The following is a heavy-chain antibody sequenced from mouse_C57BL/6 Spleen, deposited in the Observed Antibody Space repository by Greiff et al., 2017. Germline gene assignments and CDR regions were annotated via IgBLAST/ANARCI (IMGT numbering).Heavy chain of an antibody. J-gene: IGHJ4*01. CDR2: INPSSGYT. D-gene: IGHD2-2*01. CDR3: APLYYGYDVYAMDY. CDR1: GYTFTSYW. Sequence: QVQLQQSGAELAKPGASVKLSCKASGYTFTSYWMHWVKQRPGQGLEWIGYINPSSGYTKYNQKFKDKATLTADKSSSTAYRQLSSLTYEDSAVYDCAPLYYGYDVYAMDYWGQGTSVTVSS. V-gene: IGHV1-7*01.